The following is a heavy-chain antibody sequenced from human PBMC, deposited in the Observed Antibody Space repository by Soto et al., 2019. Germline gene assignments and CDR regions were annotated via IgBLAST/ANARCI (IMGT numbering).Heavy chain of an antibody. CDR3: ARHVYNMIVVVITTYFDY. J-gene: IGHJ4*02. CDR2: IYYSGST. D-gene: IGHD3-22*01. CDR1: GGSISSSSYY. V-gene: IGHV4-39*01. Sequence: SETLSLTCTVSGGSISSSSYYWCWVRRPPGKGLEWIGSIYYSGSTYYNPSLKSRVTISVDTSKNQFSLKLSSVTAADTAVYYCARHVYNMIVVVITTYFDYWGQGTLVTVSS.